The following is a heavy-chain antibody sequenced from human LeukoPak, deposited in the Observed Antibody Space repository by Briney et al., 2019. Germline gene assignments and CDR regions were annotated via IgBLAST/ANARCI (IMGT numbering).Heavy chain of an antibody. CDR3: AKGGGGSYYVSDY. Sequence: GGSLRLSCAASGFTFSSYWMHWVRQAPGKGLEWVSVISGSSSTTYLADSVKGRFTISRDNSKSTLYLQMNSLRAEDTAVYYCAKGGGGSYYVSDYWGQGTLVTVSS. J-gene: IGHJ4*02. CDR1: GFTFSSYW. V-gene: IGHV3-23*01. D-gene: IGHD1-26*01. CDR2: ISGSSSTT.